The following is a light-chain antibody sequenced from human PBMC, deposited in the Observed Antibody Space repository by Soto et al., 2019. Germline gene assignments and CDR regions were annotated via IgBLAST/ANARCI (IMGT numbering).Light chain of an antibody. CDR1: QSISSW. CDR3: QHYNSYSVWT. CDR2: KAS. Sequence: DIPMTQSPSTLSASVGDRVTITCRATQSISSWLAWYQQKPGKAPKLLIYKASSLESGVPSRFSGSGSGTEFTLTISGLQPDDFATYYCQHYNSYSVWTFGQGTKVEIK. V-gene: IGKV1-5*03. J-gene: IGKJ1*01.